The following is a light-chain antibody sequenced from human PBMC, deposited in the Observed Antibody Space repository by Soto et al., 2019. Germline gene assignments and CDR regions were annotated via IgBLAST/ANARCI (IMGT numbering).Light chain of an antibody. Sequence: AIQMTQSPSSLSASVGDRVTITCRASQGIRSDLGWYQQKPGKAPNLLIYAASSLQSGVPSRFSGSGSGTDFTLTISSLQPEDFATDYCLQDYNYPWTFGQGTKVEIK. CDR2: AAS. CDR3: LQDYNYPWT. V-gene: IGKV1-6*01. J-gene: IGKJ1*01. CDR1: QGIRSD.